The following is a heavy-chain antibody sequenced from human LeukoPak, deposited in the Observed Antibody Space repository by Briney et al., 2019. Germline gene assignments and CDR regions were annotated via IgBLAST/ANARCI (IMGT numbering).Heavy chain of an antibody. V-gene: IGHV1-69*04. D-gene: IGHD6-6*01. CDR2: IIPIFGIA. CDR3: ASGGSSSEVSY. J-gene: IGHJ4*02. Sequence: SVKVSCKASGGTFSSYAISWVRQAPGQGLEWMGRIIPIFGIANYAQKFQGRVTITADKSTSTAYMELSSLRSEDTAVYYCASGGSSSEVSYWGQGTLVTVSS. CDR1: GGTFSSYA.